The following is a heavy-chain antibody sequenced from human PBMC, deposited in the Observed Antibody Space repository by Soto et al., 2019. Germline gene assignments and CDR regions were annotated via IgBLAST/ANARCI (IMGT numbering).Heavy chain of an antibody. CDR2: IIPIFGTA. D-gene: IGHD3-22*01. CDR3: ARDPPTYYYVSSAEIPGNNWFDP. V-gene: IGHV1-69*13. CDR1: GGTFSSYA. J-gene: IGHJ5*02. Sequence: SVKVSCKASGGTFSSYAISWVRQTPGQGLEWMGGIIPIFGTANYAQKFQGRVTITADESTSTAYMELSSLRSEDTAVYYCARDPPTYYYVSSAEIPGNNWFDPWGQGTLVTVSS.